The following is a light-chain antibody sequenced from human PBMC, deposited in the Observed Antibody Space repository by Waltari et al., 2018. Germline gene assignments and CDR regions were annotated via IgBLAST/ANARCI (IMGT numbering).Light chain of an antibody. CDR2: EVS. CDR1: SSDVGGYNS. Sequence: QSALTQPPSASGSPGQSVPISCTGTSSDVGGYNSVPWYQQHPGKAPKPMFYEVSKRPSGVPDRFSGSKSGNTASLTVSGLQAEDEADYYCSSYAGSNDYVFGTGTKVTVL. CDR3: SSYAGSNDYV. J-gene: IGLJ1*01. V-gene: IGLV2-8*01.